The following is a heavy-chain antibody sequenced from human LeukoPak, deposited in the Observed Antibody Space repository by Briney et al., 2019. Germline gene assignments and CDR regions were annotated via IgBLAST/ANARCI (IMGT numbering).Heavy chain of an antibody. CDR2: TYYSGST. CDR1: GGSISSYY. Sequence: SETLSLTCTVSGGSISSYYWSWIRQPPGKGLEWIGYTYYSGSTNYNPSLKSRVTISVDTSKNQFSLKLSSVTAADTAVYYCARVHQIVGATRDVWFDPRGQATLVTVSS. D-gene: IGHD1-26*01. CDR3: ARVHQIVGATRDVWFDP. J-gene: IGHJ5*02. V-gene: IGHV4-59*01.